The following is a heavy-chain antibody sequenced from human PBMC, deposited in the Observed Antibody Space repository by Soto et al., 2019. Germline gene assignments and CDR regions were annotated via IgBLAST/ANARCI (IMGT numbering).Heavy chain of an antibody. V-gene: IGHV5-10-1*01. D-gene: IGHD2-15*01. J-gene: IGHJ4*02. CDR3: ATIGGRPTGD. CDR1: GYRLTSYW. Sequence: GESMKISWKGFGYRLTSYWISWVRQMPGKGLESMGRIDPSDSYTNYSPSVQGHVTISVDKSITTSYLPLSRLKASDTYMHYCATIGGRPTGDGGQGTLVTVSS. CDR2: IDPSDSYT.